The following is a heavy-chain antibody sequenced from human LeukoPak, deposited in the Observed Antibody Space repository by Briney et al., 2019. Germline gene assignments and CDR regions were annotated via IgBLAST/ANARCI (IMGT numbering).Heavy chain of an antibody. CDR1: GFTFSSYE. D-gene: IGHD3-10*01. CDR3: ARSRTVAMVRGVIILSNLDAFDI. V-gene: IGHV3-48*03. J-gene: IGHJ3*02. Sequence: PGGSLRLSCAASGFTFSSYEMNWVRQAPGKGLEWVSYISSSGSTIYYADSVKGRFTISRDNAKNSLYLQMNSLRAEDTAVYYCARSRTVAMVRGVIILSNLDAFDIWGQGTMVTVSS. CDR2: ISSSGSTI.